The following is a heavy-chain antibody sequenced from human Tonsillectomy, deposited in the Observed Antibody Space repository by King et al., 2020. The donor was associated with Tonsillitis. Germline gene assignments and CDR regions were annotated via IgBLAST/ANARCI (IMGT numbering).Heavy chain of an antibody. CDR2: INHSGST. Sequence: VQLQQWGAGLLKPSETLSFTCAVYGVSFSGYYWSWIRQPPGQGLEWFGEINHSGSTNYNPSLKSRVTISVDTSKNQFALKLSSVTAADTAVYYCAREIGFGELAMDYWGQGTLVTVSS. CDR3: AREIGFGELAMDY. J-gene: IGHJ4*02. V-gene: IGHV4-34*01. D-gene: IGHD3-10*01. CDR1: GVSFSGYY.